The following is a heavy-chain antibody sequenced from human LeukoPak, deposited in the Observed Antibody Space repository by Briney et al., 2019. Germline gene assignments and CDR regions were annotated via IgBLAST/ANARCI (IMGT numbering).Heavy chain of an antibody. CDR3: AARPGEVAVPFDY. D-gene: IGHD2-15*01. CDR2: ISGSGGIT. J-gene: IGHJ4*02. CDR1: GFTFSTFA. Sequence: PGGSLRLPCAASGFTFSTFAMTWVRQAPGKGLEWVSLISGSGGITYYADSVNGRFTISRDNSKNTLYLQMHSLRAEDTAVYYCAARPGEVAVPFDYWGQGTLVTVSS. V-gene: IGHV3-23*01.